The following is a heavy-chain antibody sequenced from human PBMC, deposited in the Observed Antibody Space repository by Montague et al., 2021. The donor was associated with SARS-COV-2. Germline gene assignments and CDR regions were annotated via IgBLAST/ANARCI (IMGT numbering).Heavy chain of an antibody. Sequence: TLSLTCNVSGGSMISGGYYWSWIRQPPGKGLEWIGYVYSGGTTYYNPSLKSRVTISEDMSKNQFSLRLTSVTAADTAVYYWVRDGGLRFSGGAMDVWGQGTTVTVSS. D-gene: IGHD3-3*01. CDR3: VRDGGLRFSGGAMDV. V-gene: IGHV4-31*03. CDR1: GGSMISGGYY. J-gene: IGHJ6*02. CDR2: VYSGGTT.